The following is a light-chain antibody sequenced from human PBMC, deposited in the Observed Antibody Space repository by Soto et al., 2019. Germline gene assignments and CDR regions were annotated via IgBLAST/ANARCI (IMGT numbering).Light chain of an antibody. CDR2: EVI. CDR1: SSDVGGSNY. J-gene: IGLJ2*01. V-gene: IGLV2-14*01. Sequence: QSALTQPASVSGSPGQSITISCTGTSSDVGGSNYVSWYQQHPGKAPRLVIFEVITRPSGVSYRFSGSKSGNTASLTISGLQAGDDADYYCSSYTASNTVVFGGGTKLTVL. CDR3: SSYTASNTVV.